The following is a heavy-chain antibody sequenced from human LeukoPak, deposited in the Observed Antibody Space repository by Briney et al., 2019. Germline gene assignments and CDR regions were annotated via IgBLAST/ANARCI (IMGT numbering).Heavy chain of an antibody. CDR1: GGSVSSGRYY. J-gene: IGHJ4*02. D-gene: IGHD5-18*01. CDR2: IYYPGST. Sequence: PSDTLSLTCTLSGGSVSSGRYYWSWIRHPPGKGLEWIGYIYYPGSTIYNPSLKCRVTISVDSSKNQFSLKLSSVTAADTAVYYCAREDREYTAMPIWGQGTLVTVSS. CDR3: AREDREYTAMPI. V-gene: IGHV4-61*01.